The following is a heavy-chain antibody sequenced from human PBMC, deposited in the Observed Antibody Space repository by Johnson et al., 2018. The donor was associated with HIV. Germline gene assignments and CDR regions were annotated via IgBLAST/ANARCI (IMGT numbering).Heavy chain of an antibody. V-gene: IGHV3-33*08. CDR2: IWYDGSNK. CDR1: GFTFSDHA. J-gene: IGHJ3*02. D-gene: IGHD4-17*01. Sequence: QVQLVESGGGVVQPGGSLRLSCVASGFTFSDHAMHWVRQAPGKGLEWVAAIWYDGSNKYYADSVRGRFTISRVNSKNTLYLQMNSLRAEDTAVYYCARDRYAYGDYVSAAFDIWGQGTMVTVSS. CDR3: ARDRYAYGDYVSAAFDI.